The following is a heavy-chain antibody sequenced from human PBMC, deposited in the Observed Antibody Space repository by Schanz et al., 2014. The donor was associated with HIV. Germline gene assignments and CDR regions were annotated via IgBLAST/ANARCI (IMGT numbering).Heavy chain of an antibody. J-gene: IGHJ4*02. CDR2: ISGSGNTI. CDR1: GFTFSSYG. CDR3: ARRVWMLPDC. D-gene: IGHD6-13*01. Sequence: VQLVESGGGVVQPGRSLRLSCAASGFTFSSYGMHWVRQAPGKGLEWVSYISGSGNTIYYADSVKGRFTISRDNAKNSLSLQMNSLRGEDTATYFCARRVWMLPDCWGQGTLVSVSS. V-gene: IGHV3-48*04.